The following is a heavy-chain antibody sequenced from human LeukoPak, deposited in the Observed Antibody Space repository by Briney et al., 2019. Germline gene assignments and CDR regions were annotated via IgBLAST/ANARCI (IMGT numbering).Heavy chain of an antibody. CDR1: GGSISSGSYY. V-gene: IGHV4-61*02. CDR2: IYTSGST. Sequence: SETLSLTCTVSGGSISSGSYYWSWIRQPAGKGLEWIGRIYTSGSTNYNPSLKSRVTISVDTSKNQFSLKLSSVTAADTAVYYCARRRGYYFDYWGQGTLVTVSS. D-gene: IGHD5-12*01. CDR3: ARRRGYYFDY. J-gene: IGHJ4*02.